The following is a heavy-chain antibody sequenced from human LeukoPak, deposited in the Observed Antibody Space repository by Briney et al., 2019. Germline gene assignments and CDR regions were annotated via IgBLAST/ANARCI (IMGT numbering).Heavy chain of an antibody. CDR2: INSDGGST. D-gene: IGHD1-26*01. Sequence: GGSLRLSCAASGFTFSNYWMHWVRQDPLKGLVWVSRINSDGGSTGYADSVKGRFTISRDNTKNTLYLQMNSLRAEDTALYYCARGGTSGSLIYWGQGTLATVSS. J-gene: IGHJ4*02. CDR3: ARGGTSGSLIY. CDR1: GFTFSNYW. V-gene: IGHV3-74*01.